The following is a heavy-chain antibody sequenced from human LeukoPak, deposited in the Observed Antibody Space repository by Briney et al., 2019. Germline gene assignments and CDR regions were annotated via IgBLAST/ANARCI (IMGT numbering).Heavy chain of an antibody. CDR1: GGSISSYY. V-gene: IGHV4-59*01. J-gene: IGHJ4*02. Sequence: PSETLSLTCTVSGGSISSYYWSWIRQPPGKGLEWIGYIYYSGSTNYNPSLKSRVTISVDTSKNQFSLKLSSVTAADTAVDYCARREGYNWNDAKFDYWGQGTLVTASS. CDR3: ARREGYNWNDAKFDY. CDR2: IYYSGST. D-gene: IGHD1-20*01.